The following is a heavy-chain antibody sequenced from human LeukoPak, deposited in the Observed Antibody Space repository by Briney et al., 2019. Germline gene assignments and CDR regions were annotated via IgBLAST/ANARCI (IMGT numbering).Heavy chain of an antibody. Sequence: GESLKISCKGSGYSFTNSWIGWVRLMPGKGLEWMGIIYPADSDIRYSPSFQGQVTISADKSINTAYLQWSSLKASDTAMYYCARQEYCSGGSCYTWFDFWGQGTLVTVSS. CDR2: IYPADSDI. D-gene: IGHD2-15*01. CDR3: ARQEYCSGGSCYTWFDF. J-gene: IGHJ5*01. V-gene: IGHV5-51*01. CDR1: GYSFTNSW.